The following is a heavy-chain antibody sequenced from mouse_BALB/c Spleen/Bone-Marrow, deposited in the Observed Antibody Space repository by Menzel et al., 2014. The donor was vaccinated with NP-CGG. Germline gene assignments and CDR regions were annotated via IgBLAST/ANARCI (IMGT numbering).Heavy chain of an antibody. D-gene: IGHD2-2*01. CDR1: GFNIKDTY. Sequence: EVQLQQSGAELVKSGASVKLSCTASGFNIKDTYMHWVKQRPEQGLEWIGRIDPANGNTKYDPKFQGKATITADTSSNTAYLQLSSLTSEDTAVYYCASYVYGYYFDYWVQGTTLTVSS. V-gene: IGHV14-3*02. J-gene: IGHJ2*01. CDR3: ASYVYGYYFDY. CDR2: IDPANGNT.